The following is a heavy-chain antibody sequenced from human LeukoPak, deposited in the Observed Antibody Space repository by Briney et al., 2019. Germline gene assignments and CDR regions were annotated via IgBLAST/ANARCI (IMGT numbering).Heavy chain of an antibody. J-gene: IGHJ4*02. CDR3: AKGTTGKDY. CDR1: GFTFSSYG. Sequence: QPGRSLRLSCAASGFTFSSYGMSWVRQAPGKGLEWVSAISGSGGSTYHADSVKGRSTISRDNSKNTLYLQMNSLRAEDTAVYYCAKGTTGKDYWGQGTLVTVSS. V-gene: IGHV3-23*01. D-gene: IGHD4-17*01. CDR2: ISGSGGST.